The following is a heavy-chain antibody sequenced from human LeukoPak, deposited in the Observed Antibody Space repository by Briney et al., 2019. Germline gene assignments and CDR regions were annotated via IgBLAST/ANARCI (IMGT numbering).Heavy chain of an antibody. Sequence: SETLSLTCAVSGGSISSSNWWSWVRQPPGKGLEWIGEIYHSGGTNYNPSLKSRVTISVDKSKNQFSLKLSSVTAADTAVYYCARAITGSGYSSGYSDYWGQGTLVTVSS. CDR2: IYHSGGT. V-gene: IGHV4-4*02. CDR1: GGSISSSNW. J-gene: IGHJ4*02. D-gene: IGHD3-22*01. CDR3: ARAITGSGYSSGYSDY.